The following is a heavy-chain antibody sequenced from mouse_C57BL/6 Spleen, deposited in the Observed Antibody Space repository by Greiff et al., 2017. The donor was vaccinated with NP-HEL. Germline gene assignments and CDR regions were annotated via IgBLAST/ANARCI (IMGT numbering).Heavy chain of an antibody. CDR1: GFSLTSYG. J-gene: IGHJ2*01. D-gene: IGHD3-3*01. CDR3: ARNLVGQLNFDY. V-gene: IGHV2-2*01. CDR2: IWSGGST. Sequence: QVQLQQSGPGLVQPSQSLSITCTVSGFSLTSYGVHWVRQSPGKGLEWLGVIWSGGSTDYNAAFISRLSISKDNSKSQVFFKMNSLQADDTAIYYCARNLVGQLNFDYWGQGTTLTVSS.